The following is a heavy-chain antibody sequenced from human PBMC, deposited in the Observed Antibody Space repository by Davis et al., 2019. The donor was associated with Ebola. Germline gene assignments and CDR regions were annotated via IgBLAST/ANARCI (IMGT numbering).Heavy chain of an antibody. CDR2: ISPYNDNT. CDR3: ARDMGMVHEANWFDP. J-gene: IGHJ5*02. CDR1: LYTFTSYL. Sequence: SVTVSCMASLYTFTSYLMHWVRQAPAQGLEWMGWISPYNDNTNYAQKLQGRVTMTTDTSTTTAYMELRSLGSDDTAVYYCARDMGMVHEANWFDPWGKGTLVTVSS. V-gene: IGHV1-18*04. D-gene: IGHD3-10*01.